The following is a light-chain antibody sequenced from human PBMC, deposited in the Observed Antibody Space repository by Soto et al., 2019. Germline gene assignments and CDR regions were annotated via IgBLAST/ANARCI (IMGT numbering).Light chain of an antibody. CDR2: EGS. CDR3: CSYAGSSTFNVV. V-gene: IGLV2-23*03. Sequence: QSVLTQPASVSGSPGQSITISCTGTSSDVGSYNLVSWYQQHPGKAPKLMIYEGSKRPSGVSNRFSGSKSGNMASLTISGLQAEDEADYYCCSYAGSSTFNVVFGGGTKLTVL. CDR1: SSDVGSYNL. J-gene: IGLJ2*01.